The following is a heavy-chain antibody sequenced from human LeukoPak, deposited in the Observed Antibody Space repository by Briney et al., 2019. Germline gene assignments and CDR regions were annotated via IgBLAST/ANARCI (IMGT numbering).Heavy chain of an antibody. D-gene: IGHD3-9*01. Sequence: PGGPLRLFCAASGFTFSSYGMSWLRQAPGKGLEWVSAISGSGTRTYYAGAVKGQFTTCRDNTKNTMCLQMTSLRAEDTAVYYCAKGKYNILTGYLYYFDYGSQGTLVTVSS. CDR1: GFTFSSYG. V-gene: IGHV3-23*01. J-gene: IGHJ4*02. CDR2: ISGSGTRT. CDR3: AKGKYNILTGYLYYFDY.